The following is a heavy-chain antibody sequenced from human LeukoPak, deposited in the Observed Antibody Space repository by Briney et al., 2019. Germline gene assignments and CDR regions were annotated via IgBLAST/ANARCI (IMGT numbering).Heavy chain of an antibody. CDR1: GYTFTGYY. CDR3: ARRGYCSGGSCYDRYYYMDV. CDR2: INPNSGGT. Sequence: GASVKVSCKASGYTFTGYYMHWVRQAPGQGLEWMGWINPNSGGTNYAQKFQGRVTMTRDTSISTAYMELSRLMSDDTAVYYCARRGYCSGGSCYDRYYYMDVWGKGTTVTISS. D-gene: IGHD2-15*01. J-gene: IGHJ6*03. V-gene: IGHV1-2*02.